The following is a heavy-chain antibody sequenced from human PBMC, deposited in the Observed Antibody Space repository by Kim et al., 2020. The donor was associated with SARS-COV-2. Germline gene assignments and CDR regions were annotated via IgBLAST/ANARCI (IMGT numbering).Heavy chain of an antibody. CDR1: GFTVSSNY. D-gene: IGHD6-13*01. CDR2: IYSGGST. V-gene: IGHV3-53*01. CDR3: ARDRSSGSSSPDAFDI. J-gene: IGHJ3*02. Sequence: GGSLRLSCAASGFTVSSNYMSWVRQAPGKGLEWVSVIYSGGSTYYADSVKGRFTISRDNSKNTLYLQMNSLRAEDTAVYYCARDRSSGSSSPDAFDIWGQGTMVTVSS.